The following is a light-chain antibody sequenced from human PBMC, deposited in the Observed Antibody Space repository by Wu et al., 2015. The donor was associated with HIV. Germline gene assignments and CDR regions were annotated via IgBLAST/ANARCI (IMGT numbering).Light chain of an antibody. CDR1: QSLNSN. J-gene: IGKJ4*01. CDR3: QQYNSWVLT. Sequence: DILLTQSPGTLSLSPGERATLSCRASQSLNSNLAWYQQKPGQAPRLLIYGASTRATGIPARFSGSGSGTEFTLTISSLQSEDCAVYYCQQYNSWVLTFGGGPRWRSN. CDR2: GAS. V-gene: IGKV3-15*01.